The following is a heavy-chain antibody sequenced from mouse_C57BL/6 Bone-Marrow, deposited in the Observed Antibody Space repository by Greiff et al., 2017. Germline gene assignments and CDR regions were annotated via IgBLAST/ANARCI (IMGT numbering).Heavy chain of an antibody. V-gene: IGHV1-85*01. CDR2: IYPRDGST. Sequence: QVQLQQSGTELVKPGASVKLSCKASGYTFTSYWMHWVKQRPGQGLEWIGWIYPRDGSTKYNEKFKGKATLTVDTSSSTAYMELHSLTSEDSAVYFCARKGAQAPDYWGQGTTLTVSS. J-gene: IGHJ2*01. D-gene: IGHD3-2*02. CDR1: GYTFTSYW. CDR3: ARKGAQAPDY.